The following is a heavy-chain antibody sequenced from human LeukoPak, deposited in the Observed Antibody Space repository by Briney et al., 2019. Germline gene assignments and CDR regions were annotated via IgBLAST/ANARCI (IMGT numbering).Heavy chain of an antibody. D-gene: IGHD4-17*01. CDR3: AMTVSRYYGMDV. V-gene: IGHV4-39*01. Sequence: PSETLSLTCTVSGGSISSSSYYWGWIRQPPGKGLEWIVSIYYSGSTYYNPSLRSRVTISVDTSKKQVSLKQSSVTAADTAVYYCAMTVSRYYGMDVWGQGTTVTVSS. CDR2: IYYSGST. CDR1: GGSISSSSYY. J-gene: IGHJ6*02.